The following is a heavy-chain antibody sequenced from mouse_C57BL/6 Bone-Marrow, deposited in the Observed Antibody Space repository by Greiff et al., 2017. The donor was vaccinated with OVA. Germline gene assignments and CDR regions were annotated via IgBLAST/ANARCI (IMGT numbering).Heavy chain of an antibody. V-gene: IGHV1-62-2*01. CDR2: FYPGSGSI. CDR3: ARHEDYYGSSYDYFDY. Sequence: VKLMESGAELVKPGASVKLSCKASGYTFTEYTIHWVKQRSGQGLEWIGWFYPGSGSIKYNEKFKDKATLTADKSSSTVYMELSRLTSEDSAVYFCARHEDYYGSSYDYFDYWGQGTTLTVSS. J-gene: IGHJ2*01. CDR1: GYTFTEYT. D-gene: IGHD1-1*01.